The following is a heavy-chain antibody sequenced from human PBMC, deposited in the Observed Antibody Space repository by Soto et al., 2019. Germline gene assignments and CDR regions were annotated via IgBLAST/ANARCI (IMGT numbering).Heavy chain of an antibody. D-gene: IGHD3-9*01. CDR2: IDPSDSYT. CDR1: GYSFTSYW. V-gene: IGHV5-10-1*01. CDR3: ARHVFWYDILTGYGGYYYGMDV. Sequence: HGESLKISCKGSGYSFTSYWISWVRQMPGKGLEWMGRIDPSDSYTNYSPSFQGHVTISADKSISTAYLQWSSLEASDTAMYYCARHVFWYDILTGYGGYYYGMDVWGQGTTVTVSS. J-gene: IGHJ6*02.